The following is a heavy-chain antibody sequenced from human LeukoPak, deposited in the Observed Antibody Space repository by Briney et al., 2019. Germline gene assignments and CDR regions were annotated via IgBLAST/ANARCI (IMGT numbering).Heavy chain of an antibody. CDR3: AREGAAAEDVNWFDP. J-gene: IGHJ5*02. V-gene: IGHV1-2*02. Sequence: ASVKVSCKASGYTFTGYYMHWVRQAPGQGLEWMGWINPNSGGTHYVEKFQDRVTMTRDTSISTAYMELSSLRSDDTAIYYCAREGAAAEDVNWFDPWGQGTLVTVSS. D-gene: IGHD6-25*01. CDR1: GYTFTGYY. CDR2: INPNSGGT.